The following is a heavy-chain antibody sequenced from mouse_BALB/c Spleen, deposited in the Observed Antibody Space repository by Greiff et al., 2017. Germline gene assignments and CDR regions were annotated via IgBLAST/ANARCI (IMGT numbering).Heavy chain of an antibody. CDR3: ARDYYGNYVDAMDY. CDR2: ISDGGSYT. CDR1: GFTFSDYY. V-gene: IGHV5-4*02. Sequence: EVKLVESGGGLVKPGGSLKLSCAASGFTFSDYYMYWVRQTPEKRLEWVATISDGGSYTYYPDSVKGRFTISRDNAKNNLYLQMSSLKSEDTAMYYCARDYYGNYVDAMDYWGQGTSVTVSS. D-gene: IGHD2-1*01. J-gene: IGHJ4*01.